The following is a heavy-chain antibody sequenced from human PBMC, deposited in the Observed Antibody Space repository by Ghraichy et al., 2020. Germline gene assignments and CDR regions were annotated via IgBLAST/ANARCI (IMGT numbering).Heavy chain of an antibody. Sequence: SETLSLTCTVSGGSISSYYWSWIRQPPGKGLEWIGYIYYSGSTNYNPSLKSRVTISVDTSKNQFSLKLSSVTAADTAVYYCARESTPGSHLGMDVWGQGTTVTVSS. CDR3: ARESTPGSHLGMDV. D-gene: IGHD2-15*01. CDR1: GGSISSYY. J-gene: IGHJ6*02. CDR2: IYYSGST. V-gene: IGHV4-59*01.